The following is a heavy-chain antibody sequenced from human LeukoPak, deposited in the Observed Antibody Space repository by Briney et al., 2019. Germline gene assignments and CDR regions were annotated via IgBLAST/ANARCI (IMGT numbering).Heavy chain of an antibody. CDR3: AKGGYQLLYDWFDP. D-gene: IGHD2-2*02. CDR1: GFTFDDCA. V-gene: IGHV3-9*01. J-gene: IGHJ5*02. Sequence: GGSLRLSCAASGFTFDDCAMNWVRQAPGKGLEWVSGISWNSGSIGYADSVKGRFTISRDNAKNSLYLQMNSLRAEDTALYYCAKGGYQLLYDWFDPWGQGTLVTVSS. CDR2: ISWNSGSI.